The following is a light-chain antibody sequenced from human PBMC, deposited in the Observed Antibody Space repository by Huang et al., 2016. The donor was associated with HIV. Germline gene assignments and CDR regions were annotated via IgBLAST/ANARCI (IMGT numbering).Light chain of an antibody. J-gene: IGKJ2*03. Sequence: EIVLTQSPGTLSMSPGESATLSCRASHSFSSAYLAWYQQKPGQSPRLVIYGASTRATGIPDRCSGGGSGTDFTLTISRLEPEDFAVYYCQRYGSSPPYSFGQGTKLEIK. CDR1: HSFSSAY. V-gene: IGKV3-20*01. CDR3: QRYGSSPPYS. CDR2: GAS.